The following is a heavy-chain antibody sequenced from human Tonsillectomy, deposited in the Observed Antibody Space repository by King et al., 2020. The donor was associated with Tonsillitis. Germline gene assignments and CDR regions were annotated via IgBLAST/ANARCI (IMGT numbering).Heavy chain of an antibody. CDR1: GFSFSDYY. CDR2: ISSSGSTK. CDR3: ARDLGCSGGSCFSP. Sequence: VQLVESGGDLVKPGGSLTLSCAASGFSFSDYYMSWIRQAPRKGLEWVSYISSSGSTKYYADSVKGRFTISRDNARNSLYLQMNSLRAEDTAVYYCARDLGCSGGSCFSPWGQGTLVTVSS. V-gene: IGHV3-11*01. J-gene: IGHJ4*02. D-gene: IGHD2-15*01.